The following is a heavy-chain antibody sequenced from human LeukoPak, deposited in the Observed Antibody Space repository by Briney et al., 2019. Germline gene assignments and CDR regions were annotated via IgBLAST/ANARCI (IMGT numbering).Heavy chain of an antibody. CDR3: AREVKATKGLD. CDR1: GFTFSDYY. D-gene: IGHD5-24*01. J-gene: IGHJ4*02. Sequence: GGSLRLSCAASGFTFSDYYMSWIRQAAGEGLEWGSYISSSGSTIYYADSVKCRFTISRDNAKNSLYLQMNSLRAEDTAVYYCAREVKATKGLDWGQGTLVTVSS. CDR2: ISSSGSTI. V-gene: IGHV3-11*04.